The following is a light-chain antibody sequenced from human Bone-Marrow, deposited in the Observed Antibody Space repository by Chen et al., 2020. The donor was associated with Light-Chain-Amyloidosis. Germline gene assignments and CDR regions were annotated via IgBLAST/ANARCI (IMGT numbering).Light chain of an antibody. Sequence: SCLLTQPSPVSVSPGQTAPIARGGNNIGSTSVHWYQQTPGQAPLVVVYDDSDRPSGIPGRLSGSNSGNTATLTISRVEAGDEADYYCQVWDRSSDRPVFGGGTKLTVL. CDR2: DDS. CDR1: NIGSTS. J-gene: IGLJ3*02. V-gene: IGLV3-21*02. CDR3: QVWDRSSDRPV.